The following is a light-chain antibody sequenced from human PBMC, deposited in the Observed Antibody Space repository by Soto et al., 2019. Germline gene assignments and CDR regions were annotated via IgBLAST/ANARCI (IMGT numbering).Light chain of an antibody. CDR3: CSYAGTTTLL. V-gene: IGLV2-23*01. CDR1: SNDVGRYNL. CDR2: EAT. Sequence: QSVLTQPASVSGSPGQSITISCTGTSNDVGRYNLVSWYQHHPGKAPKLIIYEATKRPSGVSDRFSGSKSGNTASLTISGLQAADEADYFCCSYAGTTTLLFGGGTTLTVL. J-gene: IGLJ2*01.